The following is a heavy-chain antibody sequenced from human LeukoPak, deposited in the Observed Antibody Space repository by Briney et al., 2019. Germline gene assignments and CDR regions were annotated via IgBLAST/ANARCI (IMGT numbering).Heavy chain of an antibody. CDR3: ATKQWLAPPPDS. J-gene: IGHJ4*02. CDR1: GFTFSKYW. D-gene: IGHD6-19*01. Sequence: PGGSLRLSCAASGFTFSKYWMLWVRQAPGKGLESVSRINTDGTVTTYADSVKGRFTVSRDNADNTMLLQMSSVRDEDTAVYYCATKQWLAPPPDSWGQGTPVTVSS. V-gene: IGHV3-74*01. CDR2: INTDGTVT.